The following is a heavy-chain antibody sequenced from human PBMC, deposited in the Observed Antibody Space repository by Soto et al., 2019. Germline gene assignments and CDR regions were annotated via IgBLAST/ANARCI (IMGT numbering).Heavy chain of an antibody. CDR3: ARPARECSSPGCAN. V-gene: IGHV3-7*01. J-gene: IGHJ4*02. CDR1: GLTFSNYW. CDR2: INQDGSES. D-gene: IGHD2-2*01. Sequence: EVQLVESGGGLVQPGGSLRLSCVVSGLTFSNYWMSWVRQAPGKGLKWVANINQDGSESYYVDSVKGRFTISRDNAKNSLYLQMTSLIAEDTAVYYCARPARECSSPGCANWGQGTLVTVSS.